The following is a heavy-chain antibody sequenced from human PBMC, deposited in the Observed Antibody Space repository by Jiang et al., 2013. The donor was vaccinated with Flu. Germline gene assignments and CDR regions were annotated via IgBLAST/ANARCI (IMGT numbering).Heavy chain of an antibody. CDR1: GGSFSGYY. J-gene: IGHJ5*02. CDR2: INHSGST. Sequence: VLLKPSETLSLTCAVYGGSFSGYYWSWIRQPPGKGLEWIGEINHSGSTNYSPSLKSRVTISVDTSKNQFSLKLSSVTAADTAVYYCAREEPTGYGLRGGWFDPWGQGTLVTVSS. V-gene: IGHV4-34*01. CDR3: AREEPTGYGLRGGWFDP. D-gene: IGHD3-9*01.